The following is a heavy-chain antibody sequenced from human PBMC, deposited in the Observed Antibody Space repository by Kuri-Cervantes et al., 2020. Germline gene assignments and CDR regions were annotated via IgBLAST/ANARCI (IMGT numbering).Heavy chain of an antibody. J-gene: IGHJ6*02. V-gene: IGHV1-24*01. CDR2: FDPEDGET. CDR1: GYTLTELS. D-gene: IGHD5-12*01. Sequence: ASVKVSCKVSGYTLTELSMHWVRQAPGKGLEWMGGFDPEDGETIYAQKFQGRVTTTEDTSTDTAYMELSSLRSEDTAVYYCAGVSGYEPYGMDVWGQGTTVTVSS. CDR3: AGVSGYEPYGMDV.